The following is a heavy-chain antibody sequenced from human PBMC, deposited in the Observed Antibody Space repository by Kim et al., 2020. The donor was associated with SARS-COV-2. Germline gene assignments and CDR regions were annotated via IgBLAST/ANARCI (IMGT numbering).Heavy chain of an antibody. D-gene: IGHD2-15*01. Sequence: ASVKVSCKVSGYSLRELSIHWVRQAPGEGLEWMGGYDPEPGETIFAQKFQGRVFMTEDTSTDTAYMALSSLRCEDTAVYYCVSGYSSVGGDYWGQGTLATVSS. V-gene: IGHV1-24*01. CDR2: YDPEPGET. CDR3: VSGYSSVGGDY. CDR1: GYSLRELS. J-gene: IGHJ4*02.